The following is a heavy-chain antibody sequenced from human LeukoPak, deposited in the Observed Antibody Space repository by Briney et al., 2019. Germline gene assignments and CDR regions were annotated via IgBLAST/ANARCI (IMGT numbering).Heavy chain of an antibody. V-gene: IGHV4-61*02. CDR2: IYTSGST. CDR1: GGSISSSSYY. CDR3: ARDGYYYGSGSYEWFDP. J-gene: IGHJ5*02. Sequence: SETLSLTCTVSGGSISSSSYYWGWIRQPAGKGLEWIGRIYTSGSTNYNPSLKSRVTMSVDTSKNQFSLKLSSVTAADTAVYYCARDGYYYGSGSYEWFDPWGQGTLVTVSS. D-gene: IGHD3-10*01.